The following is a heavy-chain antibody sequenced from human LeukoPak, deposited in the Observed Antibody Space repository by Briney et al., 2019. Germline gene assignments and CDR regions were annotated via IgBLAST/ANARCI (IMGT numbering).Heavy chain of an antibody. CDR3: AVGRYSDDFSLNY. CDR2: FDPEDGET. V-gene: IGHV1-24*01. J-gene: IGHJ4*02. Sequence: ASVKVSCKVSGYTLTELSMHWARQAPGKGLEWVGGFDPEDGETIYVQKFQGRVTMTEDTSTDTAYMELSSLGSEDTGVYYCAVGRYSDDFSLNYWGQGTPVTVSS. CDR1: GYTLTELS. D-gene: IGHD5-18*01.